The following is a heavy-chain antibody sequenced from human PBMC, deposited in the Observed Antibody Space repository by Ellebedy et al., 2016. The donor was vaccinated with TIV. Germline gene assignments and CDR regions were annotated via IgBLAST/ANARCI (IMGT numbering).Heavy chain of an antibody. CDR3: ARLSRVYDSSGYNWFDP. CDR1: GGTFSSYA. Sequence: AASVKVSCKASGGTFSSYAINWVRQAPGQGLEWMGRIITILGIANYAQKFQDRVTIIADKSTSTAFMELSSLRSEDTAVYYCARLSRVYDSSGYNWFDPWGQGTLVTVSS. V-gene: IGHV1-69*04. CDR2: IITILGIA. D-gene: IGHD3-22*01. J-gene: IGHJ5*02.